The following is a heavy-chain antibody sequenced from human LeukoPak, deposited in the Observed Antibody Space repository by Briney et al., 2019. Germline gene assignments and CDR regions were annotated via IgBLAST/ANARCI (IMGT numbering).Heavy chain of an antibody. CDR3: TSGSVTTFYYYYGMDV. CDR1: GFTFSNAW. D-gene: IGHD3-10*01. V-gene: IGHV3-15*01. CDR2: IKSKSDGGTT. J-gene: IGHJ6*02. Sequence: PGGSLRLTCAASGFTFSNAWMSWVRQAPGKGLEWVGCIKSKSDGGTTDYAAPVKGRFTISRDDSKNTLYLQMNSLKTEDTAVYYCTSGSVTTFYYYYGMDVWGQGTTVTVSS.